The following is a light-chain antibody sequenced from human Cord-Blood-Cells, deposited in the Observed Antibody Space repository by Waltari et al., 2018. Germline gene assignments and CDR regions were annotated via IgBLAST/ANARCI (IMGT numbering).Light chain of an antibody. J-gene: IGLJ3*02. CDR3: AAWDDSLSGPWV. CDR1: SSNIGSNY. V-gene: IGLV1-47*01. CDR2: RNN. Sequence: QSVLTQPPSASGTPGQRVTISCSGSSSNIGSNYVYWYQQLPGTAPKLPIYRNNQRPSGVPDRVSGSKSGTAASLAISGLRSEDEADYYCAAWDDSLSGPWVFGGGTKLTVL.